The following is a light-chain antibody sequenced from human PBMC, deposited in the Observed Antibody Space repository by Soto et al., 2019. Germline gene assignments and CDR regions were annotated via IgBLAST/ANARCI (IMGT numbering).Light chain of an antibody. J-gene: IGKJ2*01. CDR2: QAS. V-gene: IGKV1-5*03. Sequence: DIQMTQSPSTLSASVGDRVTITCRASQSISSWLAWYQQKPGKAPKLLIYQASSLESGVPSRFSGSGSGTEFTLTISSLQPDDFANYYCQQYNSYSPYSVGQGTKLEVK. CDR1: QSISSW. CDR3: QQYNSYSPYS.